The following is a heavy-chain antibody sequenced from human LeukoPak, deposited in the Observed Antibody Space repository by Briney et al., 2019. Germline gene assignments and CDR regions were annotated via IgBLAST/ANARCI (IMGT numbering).Heavy chain of an antibody. CDR1: GGSISSYY. D-gene: IGHD2-21*01. V-gene: IGHV4-59*01. CDR2: IYYSGST. Sequence: PSETLSLTCTVSGGSISSYYWSWIRQPPGKGLEWIGYIYYSGSTNYNPSLKSRVTISVDTSKNQFSLKLSSVTAADTAVYYCASMPIAIHYYMDVWGKGTTVTVSS. CDR3: ASMPIAIHYYMDV. J-gene: IGHJ6*03.